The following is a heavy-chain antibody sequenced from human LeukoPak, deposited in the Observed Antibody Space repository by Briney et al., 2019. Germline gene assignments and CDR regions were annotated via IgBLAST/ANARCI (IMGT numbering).Heavy chain of an antibody. D-gene: IGHD6-6*01. Sequence: ASVKVSCKASGYTFTGYYMHWVRQAPRQGLEWMGWINPNSGGTNYAQKFQGRVTMTRDTSISTAYMELSRLRSDDTAVYYCARLYSSSPPFDYWGQGTLVTVSS. CDR1: GYTFTGYY. CDR2: INPNSGGT. J-gene: IGHJ4*02. V-gene: IGHV1-2*02. CDR3: ARLYSSSPPFDY.